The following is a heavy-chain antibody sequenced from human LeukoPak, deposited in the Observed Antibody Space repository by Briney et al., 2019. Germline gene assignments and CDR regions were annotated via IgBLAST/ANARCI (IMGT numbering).Heavy chain of an antibody. V-gene: IGHV4-30-4*08. Sequence: SQTLSLTCTVSGGSISSGDYYWSWIRQPPGKGLEWIGYIYYSGSTYYNPSLKSRVTISVDTSKNQFSLKLSSVTAADTAVYYCARHLGSSWTNFDYWGQGTLVTVSS. CDR3: ARHLGSSWTNFDY. CDR1: GGSISSGDYY. J-gene: IGHJ4*02. CDR2: IYYSGST. D-gene: IGHD6-13*01.